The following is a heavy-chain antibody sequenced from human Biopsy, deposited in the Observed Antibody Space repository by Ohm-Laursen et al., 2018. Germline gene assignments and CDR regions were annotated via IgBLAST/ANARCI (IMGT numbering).Heavy chain of an antibody. CDR3: AKGYGPDNWFDP. CDR1: GFTFSTYA. V-gene: IGHV3-23*01. J-gene: IGHJ5*02. Sequence: GSLRLPCAASGFTFSTYAMTWVRQAPGEGLEWVSSITGSGGSTYYPDSVKGRFTISRDNSKNSLYLQMNSLRAEDTAVYYCAKGYGPDNWFDPWGQGTLVTVSS. CDR2: ITGSGGST. D-gene: IGHD3-16*01.